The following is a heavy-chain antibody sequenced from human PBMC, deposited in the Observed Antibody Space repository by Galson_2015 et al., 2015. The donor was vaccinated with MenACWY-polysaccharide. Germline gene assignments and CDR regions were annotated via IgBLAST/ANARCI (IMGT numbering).Heavy chain of an antibody. CDR1: GYTFTSYD. CDR2: MNPNSGNT. D-gene: IGHD6-19*01. CDR3: ARTVAGNYYYYYMDV. V-gene: IGHV1-8*01. Sequence: SVKVSCKASGYTFTSYDTNWVRQATGQGLEWMGWMNPNSGNTGYAQKFQGRVTMTRNTSISTAYMELSSLRSEDTAVYYCARTVAGNYYYYYMDVWGKGTTVTVSS. J-gene: IGHJ6*03.